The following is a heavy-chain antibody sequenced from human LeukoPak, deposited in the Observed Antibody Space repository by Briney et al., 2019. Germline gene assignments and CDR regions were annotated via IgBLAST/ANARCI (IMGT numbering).Heavy chain of an antibody. Sequence: GGSLRLSCAASGFTFDDYAMHWVRQAPGKGLGWVSLISGGGGSTYYAESVKGRFTISRDNNKNSLYLQLNSLTTEDTAFYYCAKDLGPSGAAWFDPWGQGTLVTVSS. CDR1: GFTFDDYA. D-gene: IGHD2-15*01. V-gene: IGHV3-43*02. J-gene: IGHJ5*02. CDR2: ISGGGGST. CDR3: AKDLGPSGAAWFDP.